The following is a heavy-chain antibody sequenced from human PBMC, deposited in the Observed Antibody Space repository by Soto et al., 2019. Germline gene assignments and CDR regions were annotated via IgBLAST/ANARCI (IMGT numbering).Heavy chain of an antibody. CDR2: ISGSGGST. J-gene: IGHJ4*02. D-gene: IGHD7-27*01. CDR1: GFTFTIFA. Sequence: GGSLRLSCAASGFTFTIFAMSWVRQSPGKGLEWVSTISGSGGSTYYADAVKGRFTISRDNSMGTLYLQMKSLRVEDTAIYYCAKEVSLGSTVDLGYWGQGTLVTVSS. CDR3: AKEVSLGSTVDLGY. V-gene: IGHV3-23*01.